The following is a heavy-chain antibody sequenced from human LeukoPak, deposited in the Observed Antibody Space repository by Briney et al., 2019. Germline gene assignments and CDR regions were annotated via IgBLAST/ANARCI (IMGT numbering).Heavy chain of an antibody. D-gene: IGHD1-14*01. CDR2: IKQDGSDK. V-gene: IGHV3-7*01. CDR1: GFTFTKYW. J-gene: IGHJ4*02. CDR3: AKKSGGPEY. Sequence: GDSLRLSCAASGFTFTKYWMTWVRQAPGKGLERVGNIKQDGSDKNYMDSVKGRFTISRDNTKNSVYLQMSSLRAEDTAVYYCAKKSGGPEYWGQGTLVTVSS.